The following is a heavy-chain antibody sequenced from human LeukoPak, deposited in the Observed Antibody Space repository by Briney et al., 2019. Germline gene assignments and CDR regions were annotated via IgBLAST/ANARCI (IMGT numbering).Heavy chain of an antibody. CDR3: ARSPTYDFWSGRIRRDKQGFDP. CDR1: GYTFTSYG. Sequence: ASVKVSCKASGYTFTSYGISWVRQAPGQGLEWMGWISAYNGNTNYAQKLQGRVTMTTDTSTSTAYMELRSLRSNDTAVYYCARSPTYDFWSGRIRRDKQGFDPWGQGTLVTVSS. J-gene: IGHJ5*02. D-gene: IGHD3-3*01. CDR2: ISAYNGNT. V-gene: IGHV1-18*01.